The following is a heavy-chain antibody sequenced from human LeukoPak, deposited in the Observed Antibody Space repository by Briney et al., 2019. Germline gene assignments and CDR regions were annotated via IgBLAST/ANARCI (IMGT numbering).Heavy chain of an antibody. J-gene: IGHJ4*02. V-gene: IGHV4-61*01. CDR2: IYYSGST. CDR1: GGPVSRGSYY. CDR3: ARVPISTTARGYFDY. Sequence: SETLSRPCTVSGGPVSRGSYYWRWIRQPPGKGLEWIGYIYYSGSTTYNPSLKSRVTISVDTSKNKYSLKLSSVTAAGTAVYYCARVPISTTARGYFDYWGQGTLVTVSS. D-gene: IGHD4-17*01.